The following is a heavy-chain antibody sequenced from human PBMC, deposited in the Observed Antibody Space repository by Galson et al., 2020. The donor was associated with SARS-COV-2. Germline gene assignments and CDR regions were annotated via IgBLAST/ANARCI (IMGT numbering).Heavy chain of an antibody. D-gene: IGHD3-10*01. Sequence: GGSLRLSCAASGFTFSSYGMHWVRQAPGKGLEWVAVIWYDGSNKYYADSVKGRFTISRDNSKNTLYLQMNSLRAEDTAVYYCAKQIYQYGSGSYYFDYWGQGTLVTVSS. CDR3: AKQIYQYGSGSYYFDY. V-gene: IGHV3-33*06. CDR1: GFTFSSYG. CDR2: IWYDGSNK. J-gene: IGHJ4*02.